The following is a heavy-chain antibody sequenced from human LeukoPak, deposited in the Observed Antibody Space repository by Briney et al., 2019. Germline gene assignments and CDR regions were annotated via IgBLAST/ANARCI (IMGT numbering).Heavy chain of an antibody. CDR2: IYPGDSDT. CDR1: GYSFTSYW. CDR3: ARPSPRRGSSSGIDGVDY. V-gene: IGHV5-51*01. Sequence: GESLKISCKGSGYSFTSYWIGWVRQMPGKGLEWMGIIYPGDSDTGYSPSFQGQVTISADKSISTAYLQWSSLKASDTAMYYCARPSPRRGSSSGIDGVDYWGQGTLVTVSS. J-gene: IGHJ4*02. D-gene: IGHD6-6*01.